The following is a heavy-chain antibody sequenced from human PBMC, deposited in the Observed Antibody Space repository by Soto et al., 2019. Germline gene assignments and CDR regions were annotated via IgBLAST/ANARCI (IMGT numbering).Heavy chain of an antibody. V-gene: IGHV4-59*08. D-gene: IGHD4-17*01. CDR3: ARPRLRRNFDAFDI. CDR1: GGSISSYY. Sequence: SETLSLTCTVSGGSISSYYWSWIRQPPGKGLEWIGYIYYSGSTNYNPSLKSRVTISVDTSKNQFSLKLSSVTAADTAVYYCARPRLRRNFDAFDIWGQGTMVTVSS. J-gene: IGHJ3*02. CDR2: IYYSGST.